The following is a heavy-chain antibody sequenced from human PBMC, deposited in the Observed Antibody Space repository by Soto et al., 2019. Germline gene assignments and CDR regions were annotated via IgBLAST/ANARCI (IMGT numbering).Heavy chain of an antibody. CDR3: AIIHDYGDYVGEPSSFY. CDR1: GFTFSSYA. D-gene: IGHD4-17*01. Sequence: GGSLRLSCAASGFTFSSYAMSWVRQAPGKGLEWVSAISGSGGSTYYADSVKGRFTISRDNSKNTLYLQMNSLRAEDTAVYYCAIIHDYGDYVGEPSSFYWGQGTLVTVSS. J-gene: IGHJ4*02. CDR2: ISGSGGST. V-gene: IGHV3-23*01.